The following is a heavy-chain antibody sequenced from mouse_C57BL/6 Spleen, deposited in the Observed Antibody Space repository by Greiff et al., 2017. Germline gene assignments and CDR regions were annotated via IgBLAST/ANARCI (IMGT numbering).Heavy chain of an antibody. V-gene: IGHV7-3*01. J-gene: IGHJ1*03. CDR1: GFTFTDYY. Sequence: EVKLVESGGGLVQPGGSLSLSCAASGFTFTDYYMSWVRQPPGKALEWLGFIRNKANGYTTEYSASVKGRFTISRDNSQSILYLQMNALRAEDSATYYCARYITPGYWYFDVWGTGTTVTVSS. CDR3: ARYITPGYWYFDV. CDR2: IRNKANGYTT.